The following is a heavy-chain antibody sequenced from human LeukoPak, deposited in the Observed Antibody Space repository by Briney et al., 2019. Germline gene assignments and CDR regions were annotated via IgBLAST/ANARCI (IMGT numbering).Heavy chain of an antibody. J-gene: IGHJ4*02. CDR1: GFTFYAYA. CDR2: ISGDGGST. V-gene: IGHV3-43*02. CDR3: ASLFY. Sequence: GGSLRLPCAASGFTFYAYAMHWLRQAPGKGLEWVSLISGDGGSTYYADSVKGRFTISKYNSKNSLYLQMNSLRTEDTALYYCASLFYWGQGTLVTVSS.